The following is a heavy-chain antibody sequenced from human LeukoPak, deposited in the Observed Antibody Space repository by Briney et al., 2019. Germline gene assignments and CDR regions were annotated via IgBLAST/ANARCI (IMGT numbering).Heavy chain of an antibody. CDR2: ISSSSSTI. J-gene: IGHJ5*02. V-gene: IGHV3-48*04. D-gene: IGHD3-10*01. CDR1: GFTFSSYS. CDR3: ARDSYYYGSGSYFGWFDP. Sequence: GGSLRLSCAASGFTFSSYSMNWVRQAPGKGLEWVSYISSSSSTIYYADSVKGRFTISRDNAKNSLYLQMNSLRAEDTAVYYCARDSYYYGSGSYFGWFDPWGQGTLVTVSS.